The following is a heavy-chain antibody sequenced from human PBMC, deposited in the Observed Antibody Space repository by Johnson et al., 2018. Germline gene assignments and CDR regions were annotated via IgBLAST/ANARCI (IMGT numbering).Heavy chain of an antibody. Sequence: VQLVESGGGLVQPGRSLRLSCAASGFTFDDYDMHWVRQAPGKGLEWVSGISRHSDRIGYADSVKGRLTISRDNAKSSLLYLQMNSLRAEDTALYYCASLRVREYMDVWGKGTTVTVSS. CDR1: GFTFDDYD. V-gene: IGHV3-9*01. D-gene: IGHD5-24*01. CDR2: ISRHSDRI. CDR3: ASLRVREYMDV. J-gene: IGHJ6*03.